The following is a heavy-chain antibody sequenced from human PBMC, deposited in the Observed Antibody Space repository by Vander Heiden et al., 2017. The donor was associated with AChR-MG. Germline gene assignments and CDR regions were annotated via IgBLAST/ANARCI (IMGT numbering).Heavy chain of an antibody. CDR1: GYSFTSYD. CDR3: AKLYGWGTKRVCDP. J-gene: IGHJ5*02. D-gene: IGHD3-10*01. CDR2: INPNNGKT. Sequence: QVQLVQSGAEVKKPGASVKVSCKTSGYSFTSYDINWVRQAPGQGPEWVGWINPNNGKTAYAEKLQDRISMTRNVSISTVYMELSSLRSDDTAVYYGAKLYGWGTKRVCDPWAQGTLGTVSS. V-gene: IGHV1-8*01.